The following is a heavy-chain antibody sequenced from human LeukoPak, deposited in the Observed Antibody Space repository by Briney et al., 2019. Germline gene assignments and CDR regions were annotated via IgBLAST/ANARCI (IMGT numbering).Heavy chain of an antibody. J-gene: IGHJ3*02. CDR2: INTDGSNA. D-gene: IGHD5/OR15-5a*01. Sequence: GGSLGLSCAASGFTFSGHWMHWVRQAPGKGLVWVSRINTDGSNAIYADSVRGRFTISRDNAKNTLYLHMNSLRAEDTAVYYCARGLSPSEAYDTWGQGTMVAVSS. CDR3: ARGLSPSEAYDT. CDR1: GFTFSGHW. V-gene: IGHV3-74*01.